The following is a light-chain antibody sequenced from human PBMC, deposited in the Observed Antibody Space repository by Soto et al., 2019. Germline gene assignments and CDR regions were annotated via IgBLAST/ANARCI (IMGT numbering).Light chain of an antibody. J-gene: IGKJ2*01. V-gene: IGKV3-20*01. CDR2: GAS. CDR3: QQYGSFGYT. Sequence: EIVLTQSQGTLPLYPGERATLSCRASQSVSSSYLAWYQQKPGQAPRLLIYGASSRATGIPDRFSGSGSGTDFTLTISRLEPEDFAVYYCQQYGSFGYTFGQGTKLEIK. CDR1: QSVSSSY.